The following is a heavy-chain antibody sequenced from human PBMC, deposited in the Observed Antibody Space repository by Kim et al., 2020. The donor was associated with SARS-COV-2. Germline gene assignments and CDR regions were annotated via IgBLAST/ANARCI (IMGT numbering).Heavy chain of an antibody. CDR3: AKGLSTVTSYGMDV. D-gene: IGHD4-17*01. J-gene: IGHJ6*02. CDR1: GFSFDDYA. V-gene: IGHV3-9*01. CDR2: ISWTSGSI. Sequence: GGSLRLSCAASGFSFDDYAMHWVRQVPGKGLEWVSGISWTSGSIAYADSVKGRFTVTRDNAKNSLYLQMDSLRPEDTAFYYCAKGLSTVTSYGMDVWGQGTTVTVSS.